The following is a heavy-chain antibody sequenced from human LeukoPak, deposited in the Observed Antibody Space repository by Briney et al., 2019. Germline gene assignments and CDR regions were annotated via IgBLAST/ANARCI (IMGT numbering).Heavy chain of an antibody. D-gene: IGHD3-10*01. Sequence: GGSLRLFCPASGLPFSSNGMHSARHAPGKGLEWVAFISYDGSNKYYADSVKGRFTISRDNSKNTLYLQMNSLRAEDTAVYYCAKEMLLWFGELDYYGMDVWGKGTTVTVSS. CDR1: GLPFSSNG. CDR3: AKEMLLWFGELDYYGMDV. CDR2: ISYDGSNK. J-gene: IGHJ6*04. V-gene: IGHV3-30*18.